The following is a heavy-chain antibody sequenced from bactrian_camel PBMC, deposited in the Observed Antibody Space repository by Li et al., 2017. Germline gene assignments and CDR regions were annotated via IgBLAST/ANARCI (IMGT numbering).Heavy chain of an antibody. J-gene: IGHJ4*01. CDR1: GVTGNSHC. Sequence: VQLVESGGGSVQAGGSLRLSCTASGVTGNSHCMGWYRQTPEKKREGVATIYTDNGSAWYADSVKGRFTVSRDNGKNTVYLQMNSLKPEDTAMYYCAADRLWSRCVTTGPLYWGQGTQVTVS. CDR2: IYTDNGSA. V-gene: IGHV3S40*01. CDR3: AADRLWSRCVTTGPLY. D-gene: IGHD5*01.